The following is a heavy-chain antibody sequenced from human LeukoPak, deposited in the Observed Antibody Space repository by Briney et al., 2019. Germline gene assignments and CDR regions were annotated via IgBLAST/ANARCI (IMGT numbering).Heavy chain of an antibody. V-gene: IGHV1-2*06. D-gene: IGHD6-13*01. Sequence: GASVKVSCMACGYTFTGDYMHWVRQAPGQGLEWMGRINPNSGGTNYAQTLRGRVTLTRDTSISTPYMDVSRLRSDHTAVYYCARDPQQLDYFDYWVQGSLVSVSS. CDR2: INPNSGGT. CDR3: ARDPQQLDYFDY. CDR1: GYTFTGDY. J-gene: IGHJ4*02.